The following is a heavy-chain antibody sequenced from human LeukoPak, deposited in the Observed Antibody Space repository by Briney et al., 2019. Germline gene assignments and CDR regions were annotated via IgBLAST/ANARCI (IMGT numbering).Heavy chain of an antibody. D-gene: IGHD3-10*01. Sequence: GGSLRLSCAGSGFNFKDHWMSWLRQAPGKGPEWVAHTEPDGSEKYYVDSVKGRFIISRDDTRNSLSLQMNSLRAEDTAVYYCAGSFGDVKNFWGQGTLVTVSS. CDR2: TEPDGSEK. CDR3: AGSFGDVKNF. CDR1: GFNFKDHW. V-gene: IGHV3-7*01. J-gene: IGHJ4*01.